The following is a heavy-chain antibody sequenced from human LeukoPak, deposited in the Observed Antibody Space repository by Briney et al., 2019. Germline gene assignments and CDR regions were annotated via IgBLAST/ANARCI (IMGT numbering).Heavy chain of an antibody. CDR2: ISYDGSNK. D-gene: IGHD3-16*01. V-gene: IGHV3-30-3*01. J-gene: IGHJ4*02. Sequence: GGSLRLSCAASGFTFSSYAMHWVRQAPGKGLEWVAVISYDGSNKYYADSVKGRFTISRDNSKNTLYLQMDSLRAEDTAVYYCARESAVWGSFDYWGQGTLVTVSS. CDR3: ARESAVWGSFDY. CDR1: GFTFSSYA.